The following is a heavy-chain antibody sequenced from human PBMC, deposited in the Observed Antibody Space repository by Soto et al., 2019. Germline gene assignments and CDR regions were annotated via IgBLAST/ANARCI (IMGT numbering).Heavy chain of an antibody. Sequence: SETLSLTCTVSGGSISSYYWSWIRQPPGKGLEWIGYIYYSGSTNYNPSLKSRVTISVDTSKNQFSLKLSSVTAADTAVYYCARVSLAGGDFDYWGQGTPVTVSS. V-gene: IGHV4-59*01. CDR1: GGSISSYY. CDR2: IYYSGST. D-gene: IGHD2-8*02. J-gene: IGHJ4*02. CDR3: ARVSLAGGDFDY.